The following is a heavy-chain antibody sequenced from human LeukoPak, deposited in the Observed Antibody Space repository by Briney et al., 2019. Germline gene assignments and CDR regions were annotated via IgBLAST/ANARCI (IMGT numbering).Heavy chain of an antibody. CDR2: ISSSSSYI. D-gene: IGHD6-13*01. V-gene: IGHV3-21*01. Sequence: GGSLRLSCAASGFTFSSYSMNWVRQAPGKGLEWVSSISSSSSYIYYADSVKGRFTISRDNAKNSLYLQMNSLRAEDTAVYYCARASIAAARVDYWGQGTLVTVSS. CDR3: ARASIAAARVDY. CDR1: GFTFSSYS. J-gene: IGHJ4*02.